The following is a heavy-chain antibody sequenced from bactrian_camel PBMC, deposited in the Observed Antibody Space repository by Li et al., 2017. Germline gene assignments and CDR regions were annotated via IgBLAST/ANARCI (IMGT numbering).Heavy chain of an antibody. CDR3: AADRWGCLTGDPFATSKYGH. CDR2: ISTDGGRT. J-gene: IGHJ4*01. CDR1: GITYSRYA. V-gene: IGHV3S53*01. Sequence: HVQLVESGGGSVAAGGSLILSCEESGITYSRYAMAWFRLAPGKEREAVASISTDGGRTNYADSVKGRFTISQDNTKNTLYLQMNSLKPEDAAMYYCAADRWGCLTGDPFATSKYGHWGQGTQVTV. D-gene: IGHD7*01.